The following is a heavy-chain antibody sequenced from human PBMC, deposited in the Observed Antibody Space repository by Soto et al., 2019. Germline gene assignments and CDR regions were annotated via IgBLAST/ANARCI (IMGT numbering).Heavy chain of an antibody. V-gene: IGHV3-30-3*01. CDR2: ISNDETKK. CDR3: ARSIAVAGLDY. CDR1: GFFFNTNA. D-gene: IGHD6-19*01. J-gene: IGHJ4*02. Sequence: QVQLVESGGGVVQPGRSLRLSCAASGFFFNTNAIHWVRQAPGKGLEWVAVISNDETKKYFADSVKGRVSIFRDSSKNTVYLQMDSLRAEDTAVYYCARSIAVAGLDYWGPGTLVTVSS.